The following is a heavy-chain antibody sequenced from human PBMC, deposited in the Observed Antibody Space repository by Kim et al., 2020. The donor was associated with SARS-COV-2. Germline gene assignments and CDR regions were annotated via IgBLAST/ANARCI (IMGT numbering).Heavy chain of an antibody. V-gene: IGHV3-23*01. D-gene: IGHD2-2*01. J-gene: IGHJ4*02. Sequence: GGSLRLSCAVSGFTFSSYAMSWVRQAPGKGLEWVSGISGSGDSTYYADSVKGRFTISRDNSKNTLYLQMNSLRAEDTAVYYCAGSQGCSSTSCYVGYWGQGTLVTVSS. CDR2: ISGSGDST. CDR1: GFTFSSYA. CDR3: AGSQGCSSTSCYVGY.